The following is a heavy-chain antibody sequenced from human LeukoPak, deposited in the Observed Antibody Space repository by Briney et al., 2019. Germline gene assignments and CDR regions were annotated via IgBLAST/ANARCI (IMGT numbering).Heavy chain of an antibody. CDR3: AKEIVGAPGDS. Sequence: PGGSLRLSCAASGFTFNRNAMNWVRQAPGKGLEWVSHISASGSSTFYGDSVKGRFTVSRDNSKNTLSPQMTGLRADDTAIYYCAKEIVGAPGDSWGQGTLVTISS. V-gene: IGHV3-23*01. CDR2: ISASGSST. D-gene: IGHD1-26*01. J-gene: IGHJ4*02. CDR1: GFTFNRNA.